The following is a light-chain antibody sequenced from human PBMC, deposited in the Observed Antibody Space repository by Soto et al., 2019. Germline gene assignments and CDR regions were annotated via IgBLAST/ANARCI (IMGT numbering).Light chain of an antibody. V-gene: IGKV3-11*01. CDR2: AAS. CDR3: QQSGSSPPT. CDR1: PSVSNS. J-gene: IGKJ1*01. Sequence: ESVLTQSPATLSLSPGERATLSCRASPSVSNSLAWYQHKPGQAPRLLIYAASNRATGIPDRFSGSGSGTDFTLTISRLEPEDFAVYYCQQSGSSPPTFGQGTKVDIK.